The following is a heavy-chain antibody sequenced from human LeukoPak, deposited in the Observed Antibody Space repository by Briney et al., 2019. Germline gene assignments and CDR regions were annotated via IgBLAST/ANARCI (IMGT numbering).Heavy chain of an antibody. J-gene: IGHJ4*02. D-gene: IGHD2-2*01. V-gene: IGHV3-74*01. CDR3: ARNTRTSFDI. Sequence: GGPLRLSCAASGFTFSSYWMHWVRQAPGKGLVWVSRINPDESTTTYADSVKGRFTISRDNAKNTLYLQMNSLRAEDTAVYYCARNTRTSFDIWGQGTLVTVSS. CDR2: INPDESTT. CDR1: GFTFSSYW.